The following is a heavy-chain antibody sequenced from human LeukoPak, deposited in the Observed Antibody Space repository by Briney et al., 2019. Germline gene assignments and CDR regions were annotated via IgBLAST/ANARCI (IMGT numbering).Heavy chain of an antibody. CDR3: ARDKVMGDPDAFDI. V-gene: IGHV3-48*01. J-gene: IGHJ3*02. CDR2: ISSSSSSTI. Sequence: GGSLRLSCAASGFTFSSYDMNWVRQAPGKGLEWVSYISSSSSSTIYYADSVKGRFTISRDNAKNSLYLQMNSLRAEDTAVYYCARDKVMGDPDAFDIWGQGTMVTVSS. CDR1: GFTFSSYD. D-gene: IGHD3-16*01.